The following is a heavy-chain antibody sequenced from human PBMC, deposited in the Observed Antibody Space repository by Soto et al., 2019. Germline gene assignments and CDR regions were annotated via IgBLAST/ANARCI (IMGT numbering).Heavy chain of an antibody. CDR3: ARAERFPRSWFDP. CDR2: ISPLKGNT. CDR1: GYTFTNYV. D-gene: IGHD3-10*01. V-gene: IGHV1-18*01. J-gene: IGHJ5*02. Sequence: ASVKVSCKASGYTFTNYVIHWVRQAPGQGLEWMGWISPLKGNTKYAQKVQGRVSISLDTSNNHFSLKMTSVTAADTAIYFCARAERFPRSWFDPWGQGTQVTVSS.